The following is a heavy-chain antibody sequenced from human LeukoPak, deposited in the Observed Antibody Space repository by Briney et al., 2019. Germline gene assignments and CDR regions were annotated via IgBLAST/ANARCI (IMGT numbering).Heavy chain of an antibody. CDR3: AKGGKWDVTPFDY. D-gene: IGHD1-26*01. Sequence: SGGSLRLSCAASGFTFSSYAMSWVRQAPGKGLGWVSTISGGGGSTYYADSVKGRFTISRDNSKNTLYLQVNSLRAEDTAVYYCAKGGKWDVTPFDYWGQGTLVTVSS. J-gene: IGHJ4*02. CDR2: ISGGGGST. CDR1: GFTFSSYA. V-gene: IGHV3-23*01.